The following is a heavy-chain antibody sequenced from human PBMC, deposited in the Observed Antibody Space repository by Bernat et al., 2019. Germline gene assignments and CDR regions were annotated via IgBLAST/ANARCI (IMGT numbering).Heavy chain of an antibody. CDR1: GFTFSSYG. D-gene: IGHD6-19*01. CDR2: ISYDGSNK. Sequence: QVQLVESGGGVVQPGRSLRLPCAASGFTFSSYGMHWVRQAPGKGLEWVAVISYDGSNKYYADSVKGRFTISRDNSKNTLYLQMNSLRAEDTAVYYCAKGDMRGWLADFDYWGQGTLVTVSS. V-gene: IGHV3-30*18. CDR3: AKGDMRGWLADFDY. J-gene: IGHJ4*02.